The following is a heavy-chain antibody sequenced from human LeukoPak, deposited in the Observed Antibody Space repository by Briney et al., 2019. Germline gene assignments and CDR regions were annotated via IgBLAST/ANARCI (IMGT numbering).Heavy chain of an antibody. CDR3: ARGDSSSGGYYGMDV. V-gene: IGHV1-8*01. CDR2: MNPNSGNT. D-gene: IGHD6-13*01. Sequence: ASVKVPCKASGYTFTSYDINWVRQATGQGLEWMGWMNPNSGNTGYAQKFQGRVTMTRNTSISTAYMELSSLRSEDTAVYYCARGDSSSGGYYGMDVWGQGTTVTVSS. CDR1: GYTFTSYD. J-gene: IGHJ6*02.